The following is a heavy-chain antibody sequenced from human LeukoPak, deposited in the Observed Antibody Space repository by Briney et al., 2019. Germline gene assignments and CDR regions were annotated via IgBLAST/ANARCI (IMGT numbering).Heavy chain of an antibody. CDR3: ARGRRMVRGVAYYFDY. V-gene: IGHV1-18*01. Sequence: ASVKVSCKASDYTFTTYGISWVRQAPGQGLEWMGWINAYNGNTNYAQKLQGRVTMTTDTSTSTAYMELSSLRSEDTAVYYCARGRRMVRGVAYYFDYWGQGTLVTVSS. J-gene: IGHJ4*02. CDR2: INAYNGNT. D-gene: IGHD3-10*01. CDR1: DYTFTTYG.